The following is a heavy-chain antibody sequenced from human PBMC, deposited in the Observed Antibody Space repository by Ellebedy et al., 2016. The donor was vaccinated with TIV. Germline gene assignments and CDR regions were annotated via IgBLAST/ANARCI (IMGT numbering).Heavy chain of an antibody. J-gene: IGHJ1*01. V-gene: IGHV3-30*01. CDR3: AREPSGGNSVYFQY. CDR1: GFTFSDYA. CDR2: ISYDGSNK. D-gene: IGHD4-23*01. Sequence: PGGSLRLSCAASGFTFSDYAIHWVRQAPGKGLEWVALISYDGSNKFYADSVRGRFTVSRDNSKNTLYLQMNSLRAEDTALYYCAREPSGGNSVYFQYWGQGTLVTVSS.